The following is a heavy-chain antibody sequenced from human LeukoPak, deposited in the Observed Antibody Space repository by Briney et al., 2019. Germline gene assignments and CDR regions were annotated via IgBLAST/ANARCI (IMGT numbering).Heavy chain of an antibody. V-gene: IGHV4-39*07. D-gene: IGHD3-10*01. J-gene: IGHJ4*02. CDR3: ARDAPILLWFGEPGGFDY. CDR2: IYYSGNT. Sequence: PSETLSLTCTVSGASISNSGYYWGWIRQPPENGLEWIGTIYYSGNTYYNPSLKSRVTMSVDTSKNQFSLRLSSVTAADTAVYYYARDAPILLWFGEPGGFDYWGQGALVTVSS. CDR1: GASISNSGYY.